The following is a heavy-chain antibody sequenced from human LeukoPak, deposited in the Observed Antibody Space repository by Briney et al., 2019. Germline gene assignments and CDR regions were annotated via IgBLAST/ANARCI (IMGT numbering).Heavy chain of an antibody. J-gene: IGHJ2*01. Sequence: AGSLRFYCAASAFTFSDHYMDWLRQAPGLGLKWVSRTRNKANSYNTENAASVKGRFTISRDDSKNSLYLQMNSLKTEDTAVYYCARGPRRGQLWSWYFDLWGRGTLVTVSS. D-gene: IGHD5-18*01. CDR3: ARGPRRGQLWSWYFDL. CDR2: TRNKANSYNT. V-gene: IGHV3-72*01. CDR1: AFTFSDHY.